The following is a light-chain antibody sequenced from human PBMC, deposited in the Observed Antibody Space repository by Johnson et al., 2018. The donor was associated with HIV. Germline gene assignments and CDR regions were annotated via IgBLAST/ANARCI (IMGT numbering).Light chain of an antibody. CDR1: SSNIGNNY. V-gene: IGLV1-51*02. CDR2: ENN. Sequence: QSVLTQPPSVSAAPGQKVTISCSGSSSNIGNNYVSWYQQLPGTAPKLLIYENNKRPSGIPDRFSGSKSGTSATLGITGLQTGDEADYYCGTWDSSLSAGCVFVTGTKVTVL. CDR3: GTWDSSLSAGCV. J-gene: IGLJ1*01.